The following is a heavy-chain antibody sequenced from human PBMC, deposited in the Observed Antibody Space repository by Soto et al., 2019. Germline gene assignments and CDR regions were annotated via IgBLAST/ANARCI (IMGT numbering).Heavy chain of an antibody. CDR3: AKSYSSSWLGYFDY. D-gene: IGHD6-13*01. CDR1: GFTFSSYG. J-gene: IGHJ4*02. Sequence: QVQLVEAGGGVVQPGRSLRLSCAASGFTFSSYGMQWVRQAPGKGLEWVAAISYDGTIKYYEDSAKGRFTISRDNSQTTLYLQMNSLRAEDTAVYYCAKSYSSSWLGYFDYWGQGTLVTVSS. V-gene: IGHV3-30*18. CDR2: ISYDGTIK.